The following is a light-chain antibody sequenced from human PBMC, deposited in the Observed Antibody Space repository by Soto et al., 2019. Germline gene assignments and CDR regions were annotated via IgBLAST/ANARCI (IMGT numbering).Light chain of an antibody. CDR2: FAS. CDR1: PSVNTN. J-gene: IGKJ1*01. CDR3: QQYDKWPRT. Sequence: VMTQSPATLSVSPGERAALSCRASPSVNTNLAWYQQKPGQPPRLLIYFASTRATAVPARFTAGGSGTEFSLTISSLQSDDLAVYYGQQYDKWPRTCGQGTNVE. V-gene: IGKV3-15*01.